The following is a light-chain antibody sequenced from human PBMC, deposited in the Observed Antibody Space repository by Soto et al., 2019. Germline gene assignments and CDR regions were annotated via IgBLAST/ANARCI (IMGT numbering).Light chain of an antibody. CDR1: SSDVGDYNY. CDR3: RSYTSSSTLV. CDR2: EVS. Sequence: QSALTQPASVSGSPGQSITISCTGTSSDVGDYNYVSWYQQHPGKAPKLMLYEVSNRPSGVSNRFSGSKSGNTASLTISGLQAEDEADYYCRSYTSSSTLVFGGGTKLTVL. J-gene: IGLJ2*01. V-gene: IGLV2-14*01.